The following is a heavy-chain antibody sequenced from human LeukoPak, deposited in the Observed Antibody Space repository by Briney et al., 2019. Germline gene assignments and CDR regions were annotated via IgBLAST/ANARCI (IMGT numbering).Heavy chain of an antibody. CDR1: GFTFSGFS. V-gene: IGHV3-64*02. J-gene: IGHJ5*02. D-gene: IGHD1-1*01. CDR2: INGNGDST. CDR3: ARIGGDNFYDL. Sequence: PGGSLRLSCAASGFTFSGFSMHWVRQAPGKGPEYVSAINGNGDSTFYADSVKGRFTISRDNSKNTVYLQMGSLRGEDMALYFCARIGGDNFYDLWGQGTLVTVSS.